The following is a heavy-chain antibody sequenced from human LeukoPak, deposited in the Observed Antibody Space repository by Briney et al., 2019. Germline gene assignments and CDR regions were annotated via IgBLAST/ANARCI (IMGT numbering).Heavy chain of an antibody. V-gene: IGHV3-48*02. J-gene: IGHJ4*02. CDR2: SSTSSATI. CDR1: GFTFSGYS. Sequence: GGSRRLSCTASGFTFSGYSMNWVGEAPGRGLEWISYSSTSSATIYYADSVKGRFTISRDNAKNSLYLQMNSLRDEDTAVYYCAREYRSSSGRAFDYWGQGTLVTVSS. D-gene: IGHD6-6*01. CDR3: AREYRSSSGRAFDY.